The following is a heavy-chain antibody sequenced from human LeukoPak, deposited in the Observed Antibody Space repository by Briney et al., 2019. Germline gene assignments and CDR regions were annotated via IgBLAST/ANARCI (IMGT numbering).Heavy chain of an antibody. Sequence: GGSLRLSCAASGYSVSSCCIQCVRQAPGKGLVWVSTINSDGSTTGYADSVKGRFTISRDNAKNTLYLQLHSLRAEDTAVYYCRREVNTDSWGQGTLVTVSS. V-gene: IGHV3-74*01. CDR1: GYSVSSCC. J-gene: IGHJ4*02. D-gene: IGHD4-17*01. CDR2: INSDGSTT. CDR3: RREVNTDS.